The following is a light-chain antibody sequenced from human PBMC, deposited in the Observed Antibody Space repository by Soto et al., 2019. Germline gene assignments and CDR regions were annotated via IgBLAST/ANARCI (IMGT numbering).Light chain of an antibody. J-gene: IGKJ2*01. Sequence: EMVLTQSPGTLSLSPGERATLSCRASQSIGNDCLAWYQQKPGQAPRLLIYSTSSRITGVPDRFSGSGSGTDFTLTIGRLGPEDFAVYYCQQCGTSPMYTFGQGTKLEI. CDR1: QSIGNDC. CDR3: QQCGTSPMYT. V-gene: IGKV3-20*01. CDR2: STS.